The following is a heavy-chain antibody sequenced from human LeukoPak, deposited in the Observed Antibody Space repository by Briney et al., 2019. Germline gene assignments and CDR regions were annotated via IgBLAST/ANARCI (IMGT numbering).Heavy chain of an antibody. Sequence: SVKVSCKASGGTFSSYAISWVRQAPGQGLEWMGGIIPIFGTANYAQKFQGRVTITADESTSTAYMELSSLRSEDTAVYYCARGPYYYDSSGYYYVTMGDYWGQGTLVTVSS. CDR1: GGTFSSYA. D-gene: IGHD3-22*01. V-gene: IGHV1-69*13. J-gene: IGHJ4*02. CDR3: ARGPYYYDSSGYYYVTMGDY. CDR2: IIPIFGTA.